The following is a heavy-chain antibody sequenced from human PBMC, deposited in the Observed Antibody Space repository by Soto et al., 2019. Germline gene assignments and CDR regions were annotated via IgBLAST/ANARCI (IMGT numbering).Heavy chain of an antibody. Sequence: SETLSLTCTVSGGSISSSSYYWGWIRQPPGKGLEWIGSIYYSGSTYYNPSLKSRVTISVDTSKNQFSLKLSSVTAADTAVYYCARHLTYDSSGSNAFDIWGQGTMVTVS. D-gene: IGHD3-22*01. CDR1: GGSISSSSYY. V-gene: IGHV4-39*01. J-gene: IGHJ3*02. CDR2: IYYSGST. CDR3: ARHLTYDSSGSNAFDI.